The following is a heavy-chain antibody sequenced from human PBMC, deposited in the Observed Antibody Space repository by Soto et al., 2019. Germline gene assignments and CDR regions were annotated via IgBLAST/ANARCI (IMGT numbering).Heavy chain of an antibody. CDR3: ARQEKQLSRYGGDFDN. Sequence: SETLSLTCSVSDGSVNSGNYYWSWIRQPPGKGLEWIGHIYYIGTTDYNPSLKSRVTISVDTSKNQFSLKVTSVTAADTAVYFCARQEKQLSRYGGDFDNWSQGILVTVSS. D-gene: IGHD3-16*01. J-gene: IGHJ4*02. V-gene: IGHV4-61*01. CDR1: DGSVNSGNYY. CDR2: IYYIGTT.